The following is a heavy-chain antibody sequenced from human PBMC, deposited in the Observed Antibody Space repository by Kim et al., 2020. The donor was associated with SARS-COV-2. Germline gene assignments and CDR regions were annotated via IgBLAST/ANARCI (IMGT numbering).Heavy chain of an antibody. Sequence: PALKSRVTLSVDTSKNQFTLKLSSVTAADTAVYYCARVRVVVPAARSWFDPWGQGTLVTVSS. CDR3: ARVRVVVPAARSWFDP. J-gene: IGHJ5*02. D-gene: IGHD2-2*01. V-gene: IGHV4-31*02.